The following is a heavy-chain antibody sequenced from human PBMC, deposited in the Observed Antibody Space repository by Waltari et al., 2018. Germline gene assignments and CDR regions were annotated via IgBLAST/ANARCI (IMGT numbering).Heavy chain of an antibody. CDR2: IVPILDRA. V-gene: IGHV1-69*16. CDR3: ARDQLGYREPPGGSH. Sequence: QVQLVQSGPEVKKPGSSVKVSCKASGYTFDSYTISWVRQAPGQGLEWRGEIVPILDRATYAQKFEGRVTITADESTTTAYMVLSRLRSEDTAVYYCARDQLGYREPPGGSHWGQGTLVTVSS. D-gene: IGHD5-18*01. CDR1: GYTFDSYT. J-gene: IGHJ4*02.